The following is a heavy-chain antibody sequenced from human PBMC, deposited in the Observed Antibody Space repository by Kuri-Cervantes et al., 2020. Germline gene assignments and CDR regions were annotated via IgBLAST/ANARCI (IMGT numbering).Heavy chain of an antibody. D-gene: IGHD6-13*01. CDR2: IYYGGST. Sequence: SETLSLTCTVSGYSISSGYYWGWIRQPPGKGLEWIGTIYYGGSTHYNPSLKTRVTISVDMSKNQFSLQLSSVTAADTAAYYCARGGGSSWPTFEFWGQGTLVTVSS. J-gene: IGHJ4*02. CDR1: GYSISSGYY. V-gene: IGHV4-38-2*02. CDR3: ARGGGSSWPTFEF.